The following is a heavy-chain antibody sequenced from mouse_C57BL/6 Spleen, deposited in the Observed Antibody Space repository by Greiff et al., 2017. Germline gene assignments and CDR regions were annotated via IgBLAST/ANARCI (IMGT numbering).Heavy chain of an antibody. CDR2: ILPENGST. D-gene: IGHD1-1*01. CDR3: ARYYYGSSSFAY. CDR1: GYTFTGYW. V-gene: IGHV1-9*01. Sequence: QFQLQQSGAELMKPGASVKLSCKATGYTFTGYWIEWVKQRPGHGLEWIGEILPENGSTNYNEKFKGKSTFTADTSSNTAYMQLSSLTTEDSAIYDCARYYYGSSSFAYWGQGTLVTVSA. J-gene: IGHJ3*01.